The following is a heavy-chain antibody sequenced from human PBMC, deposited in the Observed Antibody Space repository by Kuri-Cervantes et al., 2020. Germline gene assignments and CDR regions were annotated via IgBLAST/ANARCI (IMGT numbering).Heavy chain of an antibody. Sequence: GGSLRLSCAASGFTFSNSDMNWVRQAPGKGLEWVSGVSWNGSRTHYADSVKGRFTISRDNSKNTLYLQMNSLRAEDTAVYYCAREDIVVVPAAILGYGGMDVWGQGTTVTVSS. CDR2: VSWNGSRT. CDR3: AREDIVVVPAAILGYGGMDV. J-gene: IGHJ6*02. V-gene: IGHV3-19*01. CDR1: GFTFSNSD. D-gene: IGHD2-2*02.